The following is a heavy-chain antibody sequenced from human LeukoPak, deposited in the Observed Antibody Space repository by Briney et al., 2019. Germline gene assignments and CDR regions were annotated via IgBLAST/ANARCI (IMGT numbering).Heavy chain of an antibody. Sequence: ASVKVSCKVSGYPLTELYIHWVRQAPGKGLEWMGGFDPETDKTIYAQKFQRRVTMTEDTSTDTAYMELSSLRSEDTAVYYCATDALRFPWGQGTLVTVSS. V-gene: IGHV1-24*01. J-gene: IGHJ5*02. CDR2: FDPETDKT. D-gene: IGHD3-3*01. CDR1: GYPLTELY. CDR3: ATDALRFP.